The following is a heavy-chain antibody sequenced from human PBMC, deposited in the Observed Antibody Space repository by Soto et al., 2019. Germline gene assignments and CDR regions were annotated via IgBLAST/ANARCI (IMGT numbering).Heavy chain of an antibody. Sequence: QVQLVESGGGLVKPGGSLRLSCAASGFTFSDYYMSWIRQAPGKGPEWVSYISSSISYTNYAESVKGRFTISRDNAKNSVYLQMIRLRVEGTAVYYCATTISVAGGRGDFDQLARGTLVTVSS. D-gene: IGHD2-15*01. CDR2: ISSSISYT. CDR1: GFTFSDYY. J-gene: IGHJ2*01. V-gene: IGHV3-11*05. CDR3: ATTISVAGGRGDFDQ.